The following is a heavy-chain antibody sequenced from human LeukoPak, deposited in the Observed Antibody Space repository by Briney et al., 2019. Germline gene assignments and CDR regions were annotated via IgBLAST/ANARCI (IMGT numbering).Heavy chain of an antibody. CDR2: INSDGSST. V-gene: IGHV3-74*01. Sequence: QPGRPLRLSCAASGFTFCSYWMLWLRQAPGKGLVWVSRINSDGSSTIYADSVKGRFTISRDNAKNTLYLQMNGLRAEDTAVYYCAREASAAMVPWGQGTLVTVSS. CDR3: AREASAAMVP. J-gene: IGHJ5*02. D-gene: IGHD5-18*01. CDR1: GFTFCSYW.